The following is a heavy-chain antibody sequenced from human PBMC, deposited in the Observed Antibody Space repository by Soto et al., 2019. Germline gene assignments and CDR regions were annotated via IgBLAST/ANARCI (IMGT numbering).Heavy chain of an antibody. CDR1: GYTFTGYY. Sequence: EASVKVSCKASGYTFTGYYMHWVRQAPGQGLEWMGWINPNSGGTNYAQKFQGRVTMTRDTSISTAYMELSRLRSDDTAVYYCARDLYDFWSAHGWFDPWGQGTLVTVSS. CDR2: INPNSGGT. D-gene: IGHD3-3*01. CDR3: ARDLYDFWSAHGWFDP. V-gene: IGHV1-2*02. J-gene: IGHJ5*02.